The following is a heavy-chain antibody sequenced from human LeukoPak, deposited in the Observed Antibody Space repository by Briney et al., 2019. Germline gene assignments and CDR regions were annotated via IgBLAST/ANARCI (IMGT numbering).Heavy chain of an antibody. J-gene: IGHJ4*02. CDR1: GYTFTSYD. V-gene: IGHV1-8*03. Sequence: ASVKVSCKASGYTFTSYDINWVRQATGQGLEGMGWMNPNSGNTGYAQMFQGRGTITRNTSISTAYIELSSLRSEDTDVYYCARGRSGSDRRPYFDYWGQGTLVTVSS. CDR3: ARGRSGSDRRPYFDY. D-gene: IGHD1-26*01. CDR2: MNPNSGNT.